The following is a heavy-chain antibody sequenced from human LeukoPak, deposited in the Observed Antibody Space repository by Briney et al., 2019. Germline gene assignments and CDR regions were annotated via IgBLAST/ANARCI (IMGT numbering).Heavy chain of an antibody. V-gene: IGHV3-21*04. CDR2: IDSTSTYI. CDR3: ARDSLVGSTTPVFDY. D-gene: IGHD1-26*01. CDR1: RFTFSTYS. J-gene: IGHJ4*02. Sequence: AGGSLRLSCAASRFTFSTYSMNWVRQAPGKGLEWASSIDSTSTYIYYADSVKGRFTISRDNAKNSLYLQMDSLRAEDTAVYYCARDSLVGSTTPVFDYWGQGTLVTVSS.